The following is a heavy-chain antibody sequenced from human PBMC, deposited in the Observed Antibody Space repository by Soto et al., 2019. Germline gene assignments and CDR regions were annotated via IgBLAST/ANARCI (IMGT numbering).Heavy chain of an antibody. D-gene: IGHD1-7*01. Sequence: QVQLVQSGAEVKTPGSSVKVSCKASGGTFSSSAISWVRQAPGQGLEWLGGIIPIFGTANYAQKFQGRVTITADESTSTAYMELSSLRSEDTAVYYCARDNKITGTISWFDPWGQGTLVTVSS. J-gene: IGHJ5*02. CDR2: IIPIFGTA. CDR1: GGTFSSSA. V-gene: IGHV1-69*01. CDR3: ARDNKITGTISWFDP.